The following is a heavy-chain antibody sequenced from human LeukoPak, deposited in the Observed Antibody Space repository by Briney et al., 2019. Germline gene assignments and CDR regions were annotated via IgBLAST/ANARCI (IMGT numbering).Heavy chain of an antibody. CDR2: IKQDGSEK. Sequence: GGSLRLSCAASGFIISSYWMSWVRQAPGKGLEWVANIKQDGSEKYYVDSVKGRFTISRDNAKNSLYLQMSSLRADDMAVHYCATLVATTRFDYWGQGTLVTVSS. J-gene: IGHJ4*02. CDR3: ATLVATTRFDY. D-gene: IGHD5-12*01. CDR1: GFIISSYW. V-gene: IGHV3-7*01.